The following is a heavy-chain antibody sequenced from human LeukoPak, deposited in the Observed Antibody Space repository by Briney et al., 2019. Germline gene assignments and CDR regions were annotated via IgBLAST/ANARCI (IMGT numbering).Heavy chain of an antibody. J-gene: IGHJ5*02. CDR3: ARGSAIAVAGTFWLDP. V-gene: IGHV4-34*01. CDR2: INHSGSA. Sequence: SETLSLTCAVYGGSFSGYYWSWIRQPPGKGLEWIGEINHSGSANYNPSLKSRATISVDTSKNQVSLKLSSVTAADTAIYYCARGSAIAVAGTFWLDPWGQGSLVTVSS. CDR1: GGSFSGYY. D-gene: IGHD6-19*01.